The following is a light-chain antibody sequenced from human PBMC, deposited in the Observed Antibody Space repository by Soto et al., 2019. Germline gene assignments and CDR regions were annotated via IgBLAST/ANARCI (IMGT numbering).Light chain of an antibody. Sequence: QSVLTQAPSASETPGQRVTISCSGGSSNIGRNTVNWYQQLPGTAPKLLIYSNNRRPSGVPDRFSSSKSGTSASLAISGLQSEDEADYYCAAWDDSLTDYVFGTGTKVTVL. CDR1: SSNIGRNT. V-gene: IGLV1-44*01. CDR3: AAWDDSLTDYV. J-gene: IGLJ1*01. CDR2: SNN.